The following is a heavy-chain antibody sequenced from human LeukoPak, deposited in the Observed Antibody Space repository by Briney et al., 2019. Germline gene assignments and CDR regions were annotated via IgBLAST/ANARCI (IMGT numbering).Heavy chain of an antibody. CDR1: GYTFTSYY. D-gene: IGHD6-13*01. Sequence: ASVKVSCKASGYTFTSYYMHWVRQAPGQGLEWMGIINPSGGSTSYEQKFQGRVTMTRDTSTSTVYMELSSLRSEDTAVHYCAREGAAAAYFQHWGQGTLVTVSS. J-gene: IGHJ1*01. CDR3: AREGAAAAYFQH. CDR2: INPSGGST. V-gene: IGHV1-46*01.